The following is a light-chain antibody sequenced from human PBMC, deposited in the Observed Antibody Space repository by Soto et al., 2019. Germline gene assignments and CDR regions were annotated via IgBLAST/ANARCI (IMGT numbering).Light chain of an antibody. Sequence: DIQMTQSPSSLSASVGDRVTITCQASQDIRQNLNWYQQKPGKVPKLLIHDASNVETGVPSRVSRSGSGTDFTFTISSLQAEDFATYYCQQYEGVPLITFGPGTKVDMK. CDR1: QDIRQN. V-gene: IGKV1-33*01. CDR3: QQYEGVPLIT. CDR2: DAS. J-gene: IGKJ3*01.